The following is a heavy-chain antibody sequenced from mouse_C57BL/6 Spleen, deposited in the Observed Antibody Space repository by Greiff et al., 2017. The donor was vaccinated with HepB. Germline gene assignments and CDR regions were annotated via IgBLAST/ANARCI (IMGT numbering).Heavy chain of an antibody. CDR2: ISNLAYSI. D-gene: IGHD2-4*01. CDR1: GFTFSDYG. J-gene: IGHJ3*01. Sequence: DVHLVESGGGLVQPGGSLKLSCAASGFTFSDYGMAWVRQAPRKGPEWVAFISNLAYSIYYADTVTGRFTISRENAKNTLYLEMSSLRSEDTAMYYCARGDYDDGFAYWGQGTLVTVSA. V-gene: IGHV5-15*01. CDR3: ARGDYDDGFAY.